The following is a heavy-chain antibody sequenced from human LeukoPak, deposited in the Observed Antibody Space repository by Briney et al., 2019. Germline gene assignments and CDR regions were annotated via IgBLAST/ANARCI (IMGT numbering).Heavy chain of an antibody. CDR2: ISSSSSYI. Sequence: GRSLRLSCAASGFTFSSYSMNWVRQAPGKGLEWVSSISSSSSYIYYADSVKGRFTISRDNAKNSLYLQMNSLRAEDTAVYYCARDLGHYYGSGSYYCWGQGTMVTVSS. D-gene: IGHD3-10*01. CDR1: GFTFSSYS. V-gene: IGHV3-21*01. J-gene: IGHJ3*01. CDR3: ARDLGHYYGSGSYYC.